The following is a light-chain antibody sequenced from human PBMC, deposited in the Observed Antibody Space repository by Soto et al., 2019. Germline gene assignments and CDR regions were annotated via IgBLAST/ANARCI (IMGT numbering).Light chain of an antibody. CDR2: DVT. Sequence: QSVLTQPRSVSGSPGQSVTISCTGTSSDVGDYDSVSWYQQHPGKAPKLMIYDVTERPSGVPDRFSGSKSGNTASLTISRLQTEDEADYYCCSYAGSYTYVVFGGGTKLTVL. CDR3: CSYAGSYTYVV. J-gene: IGLJ2*01. CDR1: SSDVGDYDS. V-gene: IGLV2-11*01.